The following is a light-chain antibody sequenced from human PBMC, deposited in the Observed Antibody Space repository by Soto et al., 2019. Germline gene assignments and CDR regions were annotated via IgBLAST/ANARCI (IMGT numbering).Light chain of an antibody. V-gene: IGLV1-44*01. Sequence: QSVLTQPPSASGTPGQRVTISCSGSSSNIGSNTVNWYQQHPGTAPKLLIYSNNQRPSGVPDRFSGSKSSTSASLAISGLQSEDEDDYYCAAWDDSLSGWVFGGGTKLTVL. J-gene: IGLJ3*02. CDR2: SNN. CDR1: SSNIGSNT. CDR3: AAWDDSLSGWV.